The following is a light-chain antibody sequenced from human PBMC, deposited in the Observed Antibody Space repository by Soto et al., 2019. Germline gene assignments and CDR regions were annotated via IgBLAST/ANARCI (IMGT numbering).Light chain of an antibody. CDR1: SSDIGAYNY. Sequence: QSALTQPASVSGSPGQSITISCIGTSSDIGAYNYVSWYQQHPGKVPKLMIYEVTNRPSGLSNRFSGSKPGNTASLTISGLQAEDEAEYFCSSYSSTSTLYVFGTGTKVTVL. CDR3: SSYSSTSTLYV. CDR2: EVT. V-gene: IGLV2-14*01. J-gene: IGLJ1*01.